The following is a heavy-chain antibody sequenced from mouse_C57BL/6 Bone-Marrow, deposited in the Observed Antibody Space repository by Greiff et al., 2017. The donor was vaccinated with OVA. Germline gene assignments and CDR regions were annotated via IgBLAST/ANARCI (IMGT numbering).Heavy chain of an antibody. Sequence: EVKLMESGPGLVKPSQSLSLTCSVTGYSITSGYYWNWIRQFPGNKLEWMGYISYDGSNNYNPSLKNRISITRDTSKNQFFLKLNSVTTEDTATYYCARDYYGVATGAMDYWGQGTSVTVSS. D-gene: IGHD1-1*01. CDR3: ARDYYGVATGAMDY. CDR2: ISYDGSN. J-gene: IGHJ4*01. CDR1: GYSITSGYY. V-gene: IGHV3-6*01.